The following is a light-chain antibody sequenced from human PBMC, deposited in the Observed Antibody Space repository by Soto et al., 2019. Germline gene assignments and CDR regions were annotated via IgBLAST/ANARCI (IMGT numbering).Light chain of an antibody. CDR2: KAS. J-gene: IGKJ2*01. V-gene: IGKV1-5*03. Sequence: DIQMTQSPSTLSASVGDRVTVTCRASQTVNSWLAWYQQKPGKAPNLLIYKASTLASGVPSRFSGSGSGTEFTLTISSLQPDDFASYDCKKYKSIPFTFGEGTKLEIK. CDR3: KKYKSIPFT. CDR1: QTVNSW.